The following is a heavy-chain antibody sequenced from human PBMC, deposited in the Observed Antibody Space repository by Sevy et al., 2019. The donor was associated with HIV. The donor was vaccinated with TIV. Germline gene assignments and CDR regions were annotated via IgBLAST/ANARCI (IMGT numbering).Heavy chain of an antibody. D-gene: IGHD5-18*01. CDR3: AKLQIWPDFDY. V-gene: IGHV3-23*01. J-gene: IGHJ4*02. CDR2: ISGNNYNT. CDR1: GFTFSTFA. Sequence: GGSLRLSCAASGFTFSTFAMSWVRQAPEKGLEWVSTISGNNYNTYYADSVKGRFSISRDNSKSTMYLQMNSLRAEDTAVYYCAKLQIWPDFDYWGQGTLVTVSS.